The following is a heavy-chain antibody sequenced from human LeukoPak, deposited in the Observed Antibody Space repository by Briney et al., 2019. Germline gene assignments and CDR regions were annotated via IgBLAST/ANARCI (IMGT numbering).Heavy chain of an antibody. J-gene: IGHJ6*03. CDR1: GYSFTSYW. Sequence: GESLKISCKGSGYSFTSYWIGWVRQMPGKGLEWMGIIYPGDSDTRYSPSFQGQVTISADKSISTAYLQWSSLKASDTAMYYCVISATVIANYYSYMDVWGKGTTVTVSS. CDR2: IYPGDSDT. V-gene: IGHV5-51*01. D-gene: IGHD4-11*01. CDR3: VISATVIANYYSYMDV.